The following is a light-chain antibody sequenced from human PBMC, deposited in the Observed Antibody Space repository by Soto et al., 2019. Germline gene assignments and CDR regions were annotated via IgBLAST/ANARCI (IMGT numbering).Light chain of an antibody. Sequence: VVLTQSPGTLSLSPGERATLSCTASQSVGRRYLAWYQQKPGQAPRLLIYDTSDRASDIPDRFSGGGSETVFSLTISRLVPEDSAVYYCQHQVTFGGGTKVEIK. CDR3: QHQVT. J-gene: IGKJ4*01. CDR2: DTS. CDR1: QSVGRRY. V-gene: IGKV3-20*01.